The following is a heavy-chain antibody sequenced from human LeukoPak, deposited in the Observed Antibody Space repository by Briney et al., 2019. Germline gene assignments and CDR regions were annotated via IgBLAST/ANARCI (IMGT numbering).Heavy chain of an antibody. CDR1: GFTFSSYA. Sequence: PGGSLRLSCAASGFTFSSYAMSLVRQAPGKGLEWVSAISGSGGSTYYADSVKGRFTISRDNSKNTLYLQMNSLRAEDTAVYYCAKTNSGVLAFDIWGQGTMVTVSS. CDR3: AKTNSGVLAFDI. V-gene: IGHV3-23*01. D-gene: IGHD2-8*02. CDR2: ISGSGGST. J-gene: IGHJ3*02.